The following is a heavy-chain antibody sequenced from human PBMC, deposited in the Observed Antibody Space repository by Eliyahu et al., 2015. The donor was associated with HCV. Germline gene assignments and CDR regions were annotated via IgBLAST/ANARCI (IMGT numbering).Heavy chain of an antibody. Sequence: QVQLVQSGAEVKKPGASVRVSCKASGYTFIAYYVHWVRQAPGQGPEWMGGINPHSGGTNYAQKFQGRVTMTRDTSISTAYMDLSSLRSDDTAVYYCVRPDGMDVWGQGTTVTVSS. J-gene: IGHJ6*02. V-gene: IGHV1-2*02. CDR2: INPHSGGT. CDR1: GYTFIAYY. CDR3: VRPDGMDV.